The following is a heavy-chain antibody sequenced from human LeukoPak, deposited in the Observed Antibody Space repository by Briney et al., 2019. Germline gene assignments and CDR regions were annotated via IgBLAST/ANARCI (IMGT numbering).Heavy chain of an antibody. V-gene: IGHV3-23*01. Sequence: GGSLRLSCAASGFTFSTYAMSWVRQAPGKGLEWVSAISGSGGSTYYADSVKGRSTISRDNSKNTLYLQMNSLRAEDTSIYFCAKALEQETVIALDSWGQGTLVTVSS. CDR3: AKALEQETVIALDS. J-gene: IGHJ4*02. CDR1: GFTFSTYA. D-gene: IGHD6-13*01. CDR2: ISGSGGST.